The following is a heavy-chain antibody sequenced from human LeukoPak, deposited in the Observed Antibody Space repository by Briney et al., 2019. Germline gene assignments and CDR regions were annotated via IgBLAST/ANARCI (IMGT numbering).Heavy chain of an antibody. D-gene: IGHD3-10*01. J-gene: IGHJ5*02. CDR3: ATVVWFGELLGWFDP. CDR2: IYTSGST. V-gene: IGHV4-4*07. CDR1: GGSISSYY. Sequence: SETLSLTCTVSGGSISSYYWSWIRQPAGKGLEWIGRIYTSGSTNYNPSLKSRVTMSVDTSKNQFSLKLSSVTAADTAVYYCATVVWFGELLGWFDPWGQGTLVTVSS.